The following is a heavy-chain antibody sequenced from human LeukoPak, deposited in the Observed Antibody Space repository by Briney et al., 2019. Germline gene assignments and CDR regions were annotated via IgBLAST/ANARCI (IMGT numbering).Heavy chain of an antibody. J-gene: IGHJ4*02. V-gene: IGHV3-74*01. Sequence: GGSLRLSCAASGFTFSSYWMHWVRQAPGKGLVWASRINSDGSSTSYADSVKGRFTISRDNAKNSLYLQMDSLRAEDTAVYYCARDPTTPRGYWGQGTLVTVSS. CDR3: ARDPTTPRGY. CDR1: GFTFSSYW. D-gene: IGHD4-11*01. CDR2: INSDGSST.